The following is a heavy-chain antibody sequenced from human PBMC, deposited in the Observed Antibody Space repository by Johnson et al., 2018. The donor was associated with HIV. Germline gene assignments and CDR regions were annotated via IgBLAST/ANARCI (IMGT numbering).Heavy chain of an antibody. Sequence: LVESGGGVVRPGGSLRLSCAASGFTFSSYAMHWVRQAPGKGLEWVAVISYDGSNKYYADSVRGRFTISRDNSKNTLYLQMNSLRAEDTAVYYCARDKGGIVGYDAFDIWGQGTMVTVSS. CDR3: ARDKGGIVGYDAFDI. CDR2: ISYDGSNK. J-gene: IGHJ3*02. CDR1: GFTFSSYA. D-gene: IGHD1-26*01. V-gene: IGHV3-30-3*01.